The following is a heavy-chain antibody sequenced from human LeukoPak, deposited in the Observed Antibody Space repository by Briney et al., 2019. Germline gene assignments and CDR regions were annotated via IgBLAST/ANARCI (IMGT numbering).Heavy chain of an antibody. CDR3: ARDKLAVAGNYYYYGMDV. CDR2: IYYSGNT. V-gene: IGHV4-59*01. J-gene: IGHJ6*02. CDR1: GGSISSYY. D-gene: IGHD6-19*01. Sequence: ETLSLTSTVSGGSISSYYWSWIRKPPGKGLEWVGDIYYSGNTNYNPSLKSRVTISVDTSKNQFSLRLSSVTAADTAVYYCARDKLAVAGNYYYYGMDVWGQGTTVTVSS.